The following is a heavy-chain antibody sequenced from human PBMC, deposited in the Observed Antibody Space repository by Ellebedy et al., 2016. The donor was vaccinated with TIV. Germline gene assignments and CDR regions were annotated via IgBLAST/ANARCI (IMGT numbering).Heavy chain of an antibody. CDR3: ATTLNYGGNCFFDN. V-gene: IGHV3-7*01. J-gene: IGHJ4*02. CDR1: GFTFSNYW. Sequence: GESLKISCGASGFTFSNYWMNWVRQAPGKGLEWVANIKRDGSEKYYVDSVKGRFTISRDNAKNSVDLQMNTLRAEDTAVYYCATTLNYGGNCFFDNWGQGTLVTVSS. CDR2: IKRDGSEK. D-gene: IGHD4-23*01.